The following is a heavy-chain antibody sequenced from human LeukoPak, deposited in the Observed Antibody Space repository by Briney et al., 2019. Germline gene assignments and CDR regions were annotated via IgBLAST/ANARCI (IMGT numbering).Heavy chain of an antibody. V-gene: IGHV4-39*01. Sequence: SETLSLTCTVSGDSVSRSSYYWGWIRQPPGKGLEWIGSIYYSGSTYHNPSLKSRVTISVDTSKNQFSLKMSSVTAAYTAVYYCASRSLFYDSSGYYWWGQGTLVTVSS. CDR3: ASRSLFYDSSGYYW. CDR1: GDSVSRSSYY. D-gene: IGHD3-22*01. J-gene: IGHJ4*02. CDR2: IYYSGST.